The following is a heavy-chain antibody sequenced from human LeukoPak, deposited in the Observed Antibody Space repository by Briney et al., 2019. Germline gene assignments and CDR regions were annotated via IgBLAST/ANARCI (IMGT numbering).Heavy chain of an antibody. Sequence: SETLSPNCSVSGGSIATSNYYWGWIRQTPGKGLEWIASIFHNGNPYYNPSLKSRVIISVDTSQNQFSLKLSSVTAADTALYYCARHYVRRIMASTESSAFDPWGQGTLVTVSS. J-gene: IGHJ5*02. V-gene: IGHV4-39*01. CDR2: IFHNGNP. CDR1: GGSIATSNYY. D-gene: IGHD3-16*01. CDR3: ARHYVRRIMASTESSAFDP.